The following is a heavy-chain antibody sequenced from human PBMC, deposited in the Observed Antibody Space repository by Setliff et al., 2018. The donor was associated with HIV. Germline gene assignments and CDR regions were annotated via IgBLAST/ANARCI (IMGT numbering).Heavy chain of an antibody. D-gene: IGHD3-10*02. CDR3: ARDMFEIWERSLAKGDEFDP. Sequence: GASVKVSCKASGYTFTSYAMHWVRQAPGQRLEWMGWINAGNGNTKYSQKFQGRVTITRDTSASTAYMELSSLRSEDTAVYYCARDMFEIWERSLAKGDEFDPWGQGSLVTVSS. V-gene: IGHV1-3*01. CDR2: INAGNGNT. CDR1: GYTFTSYA. J-gene: IGHJ5*02.